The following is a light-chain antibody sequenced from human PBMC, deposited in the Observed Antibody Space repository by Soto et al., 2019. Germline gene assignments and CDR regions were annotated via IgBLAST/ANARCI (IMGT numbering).Light chain of an antibody. CDR1: SRDVGSYNL. CDR2: EGS. CDR3: CSYAGSSTYV. Sequence: QSALTQPASVSGSPGQSIAISCTGTSRDVGSYNLVSWYQQHLGKAPKVMIYEGSKRPSGVSDRFSGSKSGNTASLTIAGLQADDEADYYCCSYAGSSTYVFGTGTKVTVL. J-gene: IGLJ1*01. V-gene: IGLV2-23*01.